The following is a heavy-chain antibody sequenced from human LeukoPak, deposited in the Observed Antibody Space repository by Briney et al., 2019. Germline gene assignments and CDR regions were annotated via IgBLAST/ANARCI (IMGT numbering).Heavy chain of an antibody. Sequence: SETLSLTCTVSGGSISSYYWSWIRQPPGKGLEWIGYIYYSGSTNYNPSLKSRVTISVDTSKNQFSLKLSSVTAADKAVYYCARVYSSGSVDYRGQGTLVTVSS. CDR2: IYYSGST. CDR1: GGSISSYY. V-gene: IGHV4-59*01. D-gene: IGHD6-19*01. CDR3: ARVYSSGSVDY. J-gene: IGHJ4*02.